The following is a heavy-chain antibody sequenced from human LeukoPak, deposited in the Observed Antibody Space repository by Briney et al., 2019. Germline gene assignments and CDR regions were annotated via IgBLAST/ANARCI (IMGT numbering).Heavy chain of an antibody. D-gene: IGHD2-15*01. CDR1: GGSISSYD. J-gene: IGHJ6*02. CDR2: IYTSGST. CDR3: ARVGGPYCSGGSYVVSYGMDV. V-gene: IGHV4-4*07. Sequence: SETLSLTCTVSGGSISSYDWSWIRQPAGKGLEWIGRIYTSGSTNYNPSLKSPLTMSVDTSKNQFSLNLSPVTAADTAVYYCARVGGPYCSGGSYVVSYGMDVWGQGTTVTVSS.